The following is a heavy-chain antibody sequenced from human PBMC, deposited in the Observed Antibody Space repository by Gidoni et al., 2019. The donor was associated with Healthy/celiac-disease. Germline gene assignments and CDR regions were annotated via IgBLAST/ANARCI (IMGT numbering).Heavy chain of an antibody. CDR1: GATFSSYA. V-gene: IGHV1-69*01. D-gene: IGHD6-13*01. J-gene: IGHJ2*01. CDR3: ARERGQQLRNWYFDI. Sequence: VQLLQSGPLLKKPRSSVKLSCTASGATFSSYAISWVRQAPGQGRYWMGGIIPIFGTANYAQKFQGRVTITADESTSTAYMELSSLRSEDTAVYDCARERGQQLRNWYFDIGGRGTLVTVSS. CDR2: IIPIFGTA.